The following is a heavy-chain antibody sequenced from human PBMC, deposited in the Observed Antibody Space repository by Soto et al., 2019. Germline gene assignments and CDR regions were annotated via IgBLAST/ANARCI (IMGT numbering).Heavy chain of an antibody. Sequence: ASVKVSCKASGYTFTGHYIHWVRQAPEQGPEWMGEIGPESGATRYAQKFQGRVTMTRDMSITTVYMELSNLSPDDTAVYYCGRGRSGQIVVFYWGQGTPVTVSS. D-gene: IGHD5-12*01. J-gene: IGHJ4*02. V-gene: IGHV1-2*02. CDR2: IGPESGAT. CDR1: GYTFTGHY. CDR3: GRGRSGQIVVFY.